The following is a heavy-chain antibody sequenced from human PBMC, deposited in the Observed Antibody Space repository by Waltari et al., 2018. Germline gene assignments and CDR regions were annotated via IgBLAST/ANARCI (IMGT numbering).Heavy chain of an antibody. J-gene: IGHJ6*03. V-gene: IGHV3-48*03. CDR3: ARPSTEYYFYYYYMDV. CDR1: GFTFSSYE. CDR2: IDNSGNTV. Sequence: EVQVVESGGGLVQPGGSLRLSCPASGFTFSSYEMTWVRQAPGKGLEWISYIDNSGNTVYYADSVKGRFTISRDNAKNSLFLLMNSLRAEDTAVYYCARPSTEYYFYYYYMDVWGKGTTVTVS.